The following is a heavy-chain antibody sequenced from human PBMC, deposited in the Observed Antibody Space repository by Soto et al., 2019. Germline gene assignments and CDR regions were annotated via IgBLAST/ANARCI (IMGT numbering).Heavy chain of an antibody. CDR3: AREGAHDATHYYDSSEELAGEPYFDY. CDR1: GGTFSSYA. CDR2: IIPIFGTA. V-gene: IGHV1-69*13. J-gene: IGHJ4*02. Sequence: ASVKVSCKASGGTFSSYAISWVRQAPGQGLEWMGGIIPIFGTANYAQKFQGRVTITADESTSTAYMELSSLRSEDTAVYYCAREGAHDATHYYDSSEELAGEPYFDYWGQGTLVTVSS. D-gene: IGHD3-22*01.